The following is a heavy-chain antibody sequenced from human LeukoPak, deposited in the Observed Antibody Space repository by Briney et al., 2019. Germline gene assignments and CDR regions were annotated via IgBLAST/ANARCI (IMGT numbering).Heavy chain of an antibody. CDR1: GGTFSSYA. CDR2: IIPIFGTA. J-gene: IGHJ3*02. Sequence: ASVKVSCKASGGTFSSYAISWVRQAPGQGLEWMGGIIPIFGTANYAQKFQGRVTITTDESTSTAYMELSSLRSEDTAVYYCARGYAVGEVAFDIWGQGTMVTVSS. V-gene: IGHV1-69*05. D-gene: IGHD5-18*01. CDR3: ARGYAVGEVAFDI.